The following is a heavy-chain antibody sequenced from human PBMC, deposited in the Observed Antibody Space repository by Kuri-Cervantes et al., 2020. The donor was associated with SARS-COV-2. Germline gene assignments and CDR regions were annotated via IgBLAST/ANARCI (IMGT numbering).Heavy chain of an antibody. Sequence: GSLRLSCAVYGGSFSGYYWNWIRQPPGKGLEWIGEVNDSGSTNYNPSLKSRVTISVYTSKNQFPLKLSSVTAADTAVYYCASYKYYNKGNWFDPWGQGTLVTVSS. D-gene: IGHD5-24*01. CDR3: ASYKYYNKGNWFDP. CDR2: VNDSGST. V-gene: IGHV4-34*01. CDR1: GGSFSGYY. J-gene: IGHJ5*02.